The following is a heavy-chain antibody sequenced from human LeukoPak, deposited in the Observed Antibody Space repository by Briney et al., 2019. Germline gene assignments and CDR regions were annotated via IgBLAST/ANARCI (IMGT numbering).Heavy chain of an antibody. J-gene: IGHJ6*02. D-gene: IGHD5-18*01. CDR2: INHSGST. CDR1: GGSFSGYY. CDR3: ASLTPVGNSYGYHYYYGMDV. V-gene: IGHV4-34*01. Sequence: PSETLSLTCAVYGGSFSGYYWSWIRQPPGKGLEWIGEINHSGSTNYNPSLKSRVTISVDTSKNQFSLKLSSVTAADTAVYYCASLTPVGNSYGYHYYYGMDVWGQGTTVTVSS.